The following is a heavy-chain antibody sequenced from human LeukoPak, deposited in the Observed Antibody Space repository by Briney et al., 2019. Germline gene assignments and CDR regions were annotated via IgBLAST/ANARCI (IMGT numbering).Heavy chain of an antibody. CDR1: GFTVSSNY. CDR3: ARTVWFGEFFDY. CDR2: IYYSGSSGIT. Sequence: GSLRLSCAASGFTVSSNYMSWVRQAPGKGLEWIESIYYSGSSGITYYNPSLKSRVTISVDTSKNQFSLKLSSVTAADTAVYYCARTVWFGEFFDYWGQGTLVTVSS. D-gene: IGHD3-10*01. V-gene: IGHV4-59*05. J-gene: IGHJ4*02.